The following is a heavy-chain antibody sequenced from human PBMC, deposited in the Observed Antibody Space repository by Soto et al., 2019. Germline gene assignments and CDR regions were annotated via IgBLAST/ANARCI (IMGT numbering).Heavy chain of an antibody. CDR2: ISLRGGDE. CDR3: ARGTIVARQHLDY. V-gene: IGHV3-30*03. Sequence: QVQLVESGGGVVQPGKSLRLSCAASGFTFSSYAMHWARQAPGKGLEWVTVISLRGGDEYYAESVRGRFTISRDDSKNTLYLQMDSLRVEDPAVYYCARGTIVARQHLDYWGQGTLVTVSS. CDR1: GFTFSSYA. J-gene: IGHJ4*02. D-gene: IGHD6-6*01.